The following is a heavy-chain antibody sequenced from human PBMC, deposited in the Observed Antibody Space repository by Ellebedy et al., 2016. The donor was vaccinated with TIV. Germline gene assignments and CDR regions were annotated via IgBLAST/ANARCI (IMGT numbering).Heavy chain of an antibody. V-gene: IGHV4-59*08. CDR2: IHNNGDT. CDR1: GGSLSGYY. CDR3: ARHGKSGSYSPYFDY. J-gene: IGHJ4*02. D-gene: IGHD1-26*01. Sequence: MPSETLSLTCTVSGGSLSGYYWSWIRQPPGKGLEWIAYIHNNGDTYYNTSLKSRVTISLDASKNQFSLKMSSVTATDTALFYCARHGKSGSYSPYFDYWGQGTLVTVSP.